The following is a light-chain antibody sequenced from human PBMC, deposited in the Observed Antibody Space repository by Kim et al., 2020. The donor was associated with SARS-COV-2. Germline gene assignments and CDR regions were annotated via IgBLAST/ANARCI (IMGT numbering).Light chain of an antibody. CDR2: DAS. Sequence: EIVLTQSPATLSLSPGERATLSCRASQSVSSHLAWYQQKPGQAPRLLIYDASNRATGIPARFSGSGSGTDFTLTISSLEPEDFAVYYCQQRSNWPRWITCGQGTRLEIK. V-gene: IGKV3-11*01. J-gene: IGKJ5*01. CDR3: QQRSNWPRWIT. CDR1: QSVSSH.